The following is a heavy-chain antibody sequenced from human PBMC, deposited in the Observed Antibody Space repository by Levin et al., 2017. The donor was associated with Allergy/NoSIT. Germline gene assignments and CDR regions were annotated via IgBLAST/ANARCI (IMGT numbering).Heavy chain of an antibody. D-gene: IGHD3-3*01. J-gene: IGHJ4*02. CDR1: GFTFSSYS. Sequence: AGGSLRLSCAASGFTFSSYSMNWVRQAPGKGLEWVSSIGSSSAYIYYADSVKGRFTISRDNAKNSLYLQLNSLTAEDTAVYYCARDMETYDCWSASEYWGQGTLVTVSS. CDR2: IGSSSAYI. V-gene: IGHV3-21*01. CDR3: ARDMETYDCWSASEY.